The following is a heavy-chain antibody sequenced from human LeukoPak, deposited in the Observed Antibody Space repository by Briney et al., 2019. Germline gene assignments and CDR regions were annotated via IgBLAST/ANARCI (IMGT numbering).Heavy chain of an antibody. CDR3: AKIVGSSWYDGRDY. V-gene: IGHV3-23*01. Sequence: GGSLRLSCAASGFTFSDYAMSWVRQAPGKGLEWVSAISGNGGTTYYADSVKGRFTISRDNSKSTVYLQMNSLRAEDTAVYYCAKIVGSSWYDGRDYWGQGTLVTVSS. D-gene: IGHD6-13*01. CDR2: ISGNGGTT. J-gene: IGHJ4*02. CDR1: GFTFSDYA.